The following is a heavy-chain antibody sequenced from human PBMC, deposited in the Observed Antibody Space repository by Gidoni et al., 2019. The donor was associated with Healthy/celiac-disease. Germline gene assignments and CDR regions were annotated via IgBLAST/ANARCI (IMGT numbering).Heavy chain of an antibody. CDR1: GGTFSSYA. J-gene: IGHJ5*02. CDR3: ARCEVSPLWSGYLNYNWFDP. Sequence: QVQLVQSGAGVKKPGPSVKVACKTSGGTFSSYAISWVRQAPGQGLEWMGGIIPIFGTANSAQKFQGRVPITADKSTSTAYMELSSLRSEDTAVYYCARCEVSPLWSGYLNYNWFDPWGQGTLVTVSS. V-gene: IGHV1-69*06. CDR2: IIPIFGTA. D-gene: IGHD3-3*01.